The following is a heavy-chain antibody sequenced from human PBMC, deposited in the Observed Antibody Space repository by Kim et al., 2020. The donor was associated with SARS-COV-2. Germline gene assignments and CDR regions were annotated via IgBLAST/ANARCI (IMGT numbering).Heavy chain of an antibody. D-gene: IGHD3-22*01. CDR3: ARDMGYDSRGFQH. CDR2: IYYSGST. Sequence: SETLSLTCTVSGGSVSSGSYYWSWIRQPPGKGLEWIGYIYYSGSTNYNPSLKSRVTISVDTSKNQFSLKLSSVTAADTAVYYCARDMGYDSRGFQHWGQGTLVTVSS. V-gene: IGHV4-61*01. CDR1: GGSVSSGSYY. J-gene: IGHJ1*01.